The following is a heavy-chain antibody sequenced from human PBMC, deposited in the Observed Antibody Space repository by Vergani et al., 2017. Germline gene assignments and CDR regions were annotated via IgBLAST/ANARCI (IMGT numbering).Heavy chain of an antibody. J-gene: IGHJ6*03. V-gene: IGHV1-46*01. CDR1: GYTFSNYY. CDR3: ARGHWNYFGAYYYYMDV. Sequence: QVQVVQSGAEVKKSGASVKVSCKTSGYTFSNYYMHWVRQAPGQGLEWMGIINPSGGHTNYAQKFQGRVTMTRDTSTSTVYMELSSLRSEDTAIYYCARGHWNYFGAYYYYMDVWGKGTTVTVSS. CDR2: INPSGGHT. D-gene: IGHD1-7*01.